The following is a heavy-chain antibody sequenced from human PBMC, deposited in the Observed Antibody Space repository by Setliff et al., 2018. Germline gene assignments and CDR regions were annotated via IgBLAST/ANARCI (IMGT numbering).Heavy chain of an antibody. J-gene: IGHJ4*02. Sequence: LSLTCSVSDFSINSGYYWGWIRQSPGEGLEWIGSIYRNGNTYYNPSLKSRVTISADTSKNQLSLKLNSVTAADTAVYYCARQIDYGDFQYFDYWGQGTLVTVSS. CDR1: DFSINSGYY. V-gene: IGHV4-38-2*01. CDR2: IYRNGNT. D-gene: IGHD4-17*01. CDR3: ARQIDYGDFQYFDY.